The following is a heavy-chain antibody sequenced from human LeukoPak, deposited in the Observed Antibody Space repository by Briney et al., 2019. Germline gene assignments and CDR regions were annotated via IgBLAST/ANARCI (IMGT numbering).Heavy chain of an antibody. CDR3: AKAPYYDIVTGYGYFDY. J-gene: IGHJ4*02. Sequence: GGSLRLSCAASGFTFSSYSMNWVRQAPGKGLEWVSAISGSGGSTYYAASVKGRFTISRDNSKNTLYLQMNSLRAEDTAVYYCAKAPYYDIVTGYGYFDYWGQGTLVTVSS. CDR1: GFTFSSYS. V-gene: IGHV3-23*01. CDR2: ISGSGGST. D-gene: IGHD3-9*01.